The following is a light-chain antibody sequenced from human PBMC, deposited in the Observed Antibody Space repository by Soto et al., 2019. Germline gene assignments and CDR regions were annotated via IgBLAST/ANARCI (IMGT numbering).Light chain of an antibody. CDR3: SSYTSRRIVV. J-gene: IGLJ2*01. CDR1: SSDVGAYNY. V-gene: IGLV2-14*01. Sequence: QSVLTQPASVSGSPGESITISCTGTSSDVGAYNYVSWYQHHPGKAPKLVIYEVANRPSGVSNLFSASKSDNTASLTISGLQAEDEADYYCSSYTSRRIVVFGGGTKVTVL. CDR2: EVA.